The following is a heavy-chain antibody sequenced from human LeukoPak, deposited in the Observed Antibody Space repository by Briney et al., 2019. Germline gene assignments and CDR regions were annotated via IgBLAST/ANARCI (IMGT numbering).Heavy chain of an antibody. J-gene: IGHJ5*02. Sequence: SETLSPTCTVSGGSISNYYWSWIRQPAGKGLEWIGHIYTSGSTSYNPSLQSRVTMSIDTSKNQFSLKLSSVTAADTAVYYCARDRGITTARGVPSWFDPWGQGTLVTVSS. D-gene: IGHD3-10*01. CDR1: GGSISNYY. V-gene: IGHV4-4*07. CDR3: ARDRGITTARGVPSWFDP. CDR2: IYTSGST.